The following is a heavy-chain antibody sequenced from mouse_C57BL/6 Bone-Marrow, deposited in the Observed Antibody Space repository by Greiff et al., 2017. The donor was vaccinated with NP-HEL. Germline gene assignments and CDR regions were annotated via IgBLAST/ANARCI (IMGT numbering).Heavy chain of an antibody. V-gene: IGHV1-72*01. Sequence: QVHVKQPGAELVKPGASVKLSCKASGYTFTSYWMHWVKQRPGRGLEWIGRIDPNSGGTKYNEKFKSKATLTVDKPSSTAYMQLSSLTSEDSAVYYCARGGTTVVATYYYAMDYWGQGTSVTVSS. D-gene: IGHD1-1*01. CDR3: ARGGTTVVATYYYAMDY. CDR1: GYTFTSYW. CDR2: IDPNSGGT. J-gene: IGHJ4*01.